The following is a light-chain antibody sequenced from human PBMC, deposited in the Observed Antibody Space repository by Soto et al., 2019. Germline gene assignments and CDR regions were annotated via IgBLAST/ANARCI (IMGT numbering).Light chain of an antibody. CDR3: QQYDNWPPGT. J-gene: IGKJ2*01. CDR1: QRLSSN. CDR2: GTS. Sequence: EIVMTQSPATLSVSPGERATLSCRASQRLSSNLAWYQQKPGQAPRLLIYGTSTRATGIPARFSGSGSGTEFTLTICSLQSEDFAVYYCQQYDNWPPGTFGQGTKLEIK. V-gene: IGKV3-15*01.